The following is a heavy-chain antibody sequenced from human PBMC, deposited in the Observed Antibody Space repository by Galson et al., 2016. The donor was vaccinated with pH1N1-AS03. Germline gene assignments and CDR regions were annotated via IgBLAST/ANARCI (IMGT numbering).Heavy chain of an antibody. D-gene: IGHD2-2*01. CDR1: GFTFCTYA. Sequence: SLRLSCAASGFTFCTYAMHWVRQAPGKGLEWVAVISSDGIHQYYADSVKGRFTISRDNSKNTLYLQMNSLRAEDTAVYYCARPYCTSSRCYLYLYGLDVWGQGTTVTVSS. CDR3: ARPYCTSSRCYLYLYGLDV. CDR2: ISSDGIHQ. V-gene: IGHV3-30*04. J-gene: IGHJ6*02.